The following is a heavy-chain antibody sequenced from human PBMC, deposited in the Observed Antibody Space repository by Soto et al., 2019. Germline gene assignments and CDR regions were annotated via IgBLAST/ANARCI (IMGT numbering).Heavy chain of an antibody. Sequence: SETLSLTCAVYGGSFSGYYWSWIRQPPGKGLEWIGEINHSGSTNYNPSLKSRVTISVDTSKNQFSLKLSSVTAADTAVYYCARRRYYYYYGMDVWGQGTTVTVSS. CDR1: GGSFSGYY. CDR2: INHSGST. J-gene: IGHJ6*02. CDR3: ARRRYYYYYGMDV. V-gene: IGHV4-34*01. D-gene: IGHD2-2*01.